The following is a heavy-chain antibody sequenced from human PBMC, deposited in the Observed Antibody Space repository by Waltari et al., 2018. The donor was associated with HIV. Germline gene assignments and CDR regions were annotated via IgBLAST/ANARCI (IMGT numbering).Heavy chain of an antibody. CDR2: ISGESDTI. Sequence: EVQVGESGGGLVQPGGSLRLSCAASGFKFDDYAMHWVRQAPGKGLGWGSGISGESDTIGYADSVKDRFTISRDNAKNSLSLQMNNLRADDTALYYCAKVGMTAVTSYAIDVWGQGTMVTVSS. CDR3: AKVGMTAVTSYAIDV. D-gene: IGHD3-16*01. CDR1: GFKFDDYA. J-gene: IGHJ3*01. V-gene: IGHV3-9*01.